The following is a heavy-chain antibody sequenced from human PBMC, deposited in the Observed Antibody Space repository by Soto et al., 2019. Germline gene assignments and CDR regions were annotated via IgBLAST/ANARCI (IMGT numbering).Heavy chain of an antibody. D-gene: IGHD6-13*01. J-gene: IGHJ1*01. CDR1: GFTFSSYG. Sequence: QVQLVESGGGVVQPGRSLRLSCAASGFTFSSYGMHWVRQAPDKGLEWVAVISYDGSNKYYPDSVKGRFTISRDNSKNTLYLQMNSLRAEDTAVYYCAVPPYSSIWYGFSQHWGQGTLVTVSS. CDR2: ISYDGSNK. V-gene: IGHV3-30*03. CDR3: AVPPYSSIWYGFSQH.